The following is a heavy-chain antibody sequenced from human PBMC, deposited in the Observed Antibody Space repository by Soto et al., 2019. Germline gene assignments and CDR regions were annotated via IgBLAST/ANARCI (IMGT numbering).Heavy chain of an antibody. CDR2: IYSGGST. CDR1: GFTVSSNY. V-gene: IGHV3-53*02. J-gene: IGHJ3*02. CDR3: ERDFLDTVTTCAAFDI. Sequence: EVQLVETGGGLIQPGGSLRLSCAASGFTVSSNYMSWVRQAPGKGLEWVSVIYSGGSTYYADSVKGRFTISRDNSKNTLYLQMNSLRAEDTAVYYCERDFLDTVTTCAAFDIWGQGTMVTVSS. D-gene: IGHD4-17*01.